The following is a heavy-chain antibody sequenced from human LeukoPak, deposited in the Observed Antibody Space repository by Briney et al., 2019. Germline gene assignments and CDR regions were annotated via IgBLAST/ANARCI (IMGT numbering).Heavy chain of an antibody. CDR1: SGSINSYY. Sequence: PSETLSLTCTVSSGSINSYYWSWIRQPAGKGLEWLGRIYTSGSTNYNPSLKSRVTISVDTSKNQFSLNLSFVTAADTAVYYCARHYYSSGSFDYWGQGTLVTVSS. CDR3: ARHYYSSGSFDY. CDR2: IYTSGST. J-gene: IGHJ4*02. V-gene: IGHV4-4*07. D-gene: IGHD3-10*01.